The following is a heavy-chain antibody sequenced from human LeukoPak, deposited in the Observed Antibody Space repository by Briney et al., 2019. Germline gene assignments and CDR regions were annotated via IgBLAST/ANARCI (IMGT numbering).Heavy chain of an antibody. J-gene: IGHJ4*02. D-gene: IGHD6-19*01. CDR1: GGSIGSYY. CDR2: IHYSGST. CDR3: ARDGVAGGFDY. V-gene: IGHV4-59*01. Sequence: SETLSLTCSVSGGSIGSYYWNWIRQAPGKGLEWIGYIHYSGSTNHNSSLKSRVTISVDTSKNQYSLKLSSVTAADTAVYYCARDGVAGGFDYWGQGTLVTVSS.